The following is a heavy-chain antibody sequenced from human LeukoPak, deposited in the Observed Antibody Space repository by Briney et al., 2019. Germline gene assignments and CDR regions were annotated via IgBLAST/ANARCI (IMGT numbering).Heavy chain of an antibody. V-gene: IGHV3-21*01. CDR1: GFIFSNYS. Sequence: GGSLRLSCAASGFIFSNYSMNWVRQAPGKGLEWVSSISSGSSYIYYADSVKGRFTISRDNAKNSLYLQMNSLRAEDTAVYYCARAGNYYGRHTNWFDPWGQGTLVTVPS. J-gene: IGHJ5*02. CDR2: ISSGSSYI. D-gene: IGHD3-10*01. CDR3: ARAGNYYGRHTNWFDP.